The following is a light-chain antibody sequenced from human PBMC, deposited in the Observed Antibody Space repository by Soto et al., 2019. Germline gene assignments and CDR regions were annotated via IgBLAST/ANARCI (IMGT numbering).Light chain of an antibody. Sequence: DIPMTPSPSSLSASVGDRVTITCRASPSISYFLSWYQQKPGQAPKLLIYAASSLQSGVPSRFSGSGSGTDFTLTISSLQPEDFATYYCQQAHGTFGQGTRLDIK. CDR2: AAS. CDR1: PSISYF. J-gene: IGKJ5*01. V-gene: IGKV1-39*01. CDR3: QQAHGT.